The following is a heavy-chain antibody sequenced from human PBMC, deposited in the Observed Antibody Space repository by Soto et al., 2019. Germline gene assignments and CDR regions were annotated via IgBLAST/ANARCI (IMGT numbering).Heavy chain of an antibody. CDR2: IYPSDSDT. CDR1: GYHFTNYW. V-gene: IGHV5-51*01. Sequence: PGESLKISCKGSGYHFTNYWIGWVRQMPGKGLEWMGFIYPSDSDTRYSPSFQGQVTISADKSISTAYLQMNSLSAADPAVYYCAKFPDSLDTTDSYFDYWGQGTLVTVSS. J-gene: IGHJ4*02. D-gene: IGHD1-1*01. CDR3: AKFPDSLDTTDSYFDY.